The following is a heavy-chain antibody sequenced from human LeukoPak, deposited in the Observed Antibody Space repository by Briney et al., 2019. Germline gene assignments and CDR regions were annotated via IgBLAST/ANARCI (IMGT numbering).Heavy chain of an antibody. D-gene: IGHD2-8*01. V-gene: IGHV3-72*01. CDR2: SRDKAHSHTT. Sequence: GGSLRPSCAASGFTFSDHYMDWVRQASGKRLEWVGRSRDKAHSHTTEYAASVKGRFTVSRDDSQSSLYLQMNSLKIEDTAVYYCVRTFNGTWAHFDYWGQGTLVTVSS. CDR3: VRTFNGTWAHFDY. J-gene: IGHJ4*02. CDR1: GFTFSDHY.